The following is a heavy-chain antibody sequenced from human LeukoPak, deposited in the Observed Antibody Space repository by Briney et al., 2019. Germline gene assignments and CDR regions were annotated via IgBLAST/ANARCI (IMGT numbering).Heavy chain of an antibody. D-gene: IGHD3-22*01. V-gene: IGHV3-23*01. CDR3: AIMHGYYDGSGYWVQ. CDR1: GFTFGSYG. Sequence: GGSLRLSCAASGFTFGSYGMSWVSQAPGKGLEWVSFITPNADRTSYADSVEGRFTISRENPRNTLYMQMNSLRDEDTALYYCAIMHGYYDGSGYWVQWGQGTLVTVSS. CDR2: ITPNADRT. J-gene: IGHJ1*01.